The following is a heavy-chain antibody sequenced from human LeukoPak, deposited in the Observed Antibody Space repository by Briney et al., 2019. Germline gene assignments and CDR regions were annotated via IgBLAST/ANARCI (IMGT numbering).Heavy chain of an antibody. CDR3: ARSGSYYYYYYYMDV. D-gene: IGHD3-10*01. V-gene: IGHV3-64*01. J-gene: IGHJ6*03. CDR2: ISSNGGST. CDR1: GFTFSSYA. Sequence: PGGSLRLSCTASGFTFSSYAMHWVRQAPGKGLEYVSAISSNGGSTYYANSVKGRFTISRDNSKNTLYLQMGSLRAEDIAVYYCARSGSYYYYYYYMDVWGKGTTVTISS.